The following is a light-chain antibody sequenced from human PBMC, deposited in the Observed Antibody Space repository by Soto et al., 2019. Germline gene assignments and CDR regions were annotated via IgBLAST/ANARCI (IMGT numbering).Light chain of an antibody. V-gene: IGKV3-15*01. CDR1: QSISNR. CDR2: SAS. Sequence: EIVMTQSPATLSVSPGERATLSCRASQSISNRLAWYQQKPGQAPRLLIYSASTRATGVPARFSGSGSGTEFTLTISSLQSEDFAVYYCQQFNNWPPWTFGQGTKVEVQ. CDR3: QQFNNWPPWT. J-gene: IGKJ1*01.